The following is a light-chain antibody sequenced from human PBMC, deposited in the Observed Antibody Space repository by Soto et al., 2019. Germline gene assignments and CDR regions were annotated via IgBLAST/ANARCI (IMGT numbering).Light chain of an antibody. Sequence: DIQMTQSPTTLSASVGDRVTITCRASQRIGSWLAWYQQKPGKAPKLLIYKASTLESGVPSRFSGSGSGREFILTISSLQPDDFASYYCQQYGSYSPWTFGQGTKVEIK. CDR1: QRIGSW. J-gene: IGKJ1*01. V-gene: IGKV1-5*03. CDR2: KAS. CDR3: QQYGSYSPWT.